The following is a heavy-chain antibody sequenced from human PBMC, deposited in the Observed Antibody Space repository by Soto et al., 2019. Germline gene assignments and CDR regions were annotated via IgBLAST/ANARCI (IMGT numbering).Heavy chain of an antibody. V-gene: IGHV3-53*02. D-gene: IGHD3-10*01. CDR3: ASRVNYYYGMDV. J-gene: IGHJ6*02. Sequence: EVQLVETGGGLIQPGGSLRLSCAASGFTVSSNYMSWVRQAPGKGLEWVSVIYSGGSTYYADSVKGRFTISRDNSKNTLYLQMNSLRAEDTAVYYCASRVNYYYGMDVWGQGTTVTVSS. CDR2: IYSGGST. CDR1: GFTVSSNY.